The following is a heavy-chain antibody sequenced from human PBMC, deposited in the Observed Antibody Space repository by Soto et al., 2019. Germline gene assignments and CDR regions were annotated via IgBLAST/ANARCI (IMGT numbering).Heavy chain of an antibody. V-gene: IGHV4-4*02. D-gene: IGHD3-10*01. J-gene: IGHJ5*02. CDR1: GGSISSSNW. CDR2: IYHSGST. Sequence: QVQLQESCPGLVKPSGTLSLTCAVSGGSISSSNWWSWVRQPPGKGLEWIGEIYHSGSTNYNPSLKSRVPISVDKSKTQFSLKLSSVTAADTAVYYCARAHLAHGSGRSWFDPWGQGTLVTVSS. CDR3: ARAHLAHGSGRSWFDP.